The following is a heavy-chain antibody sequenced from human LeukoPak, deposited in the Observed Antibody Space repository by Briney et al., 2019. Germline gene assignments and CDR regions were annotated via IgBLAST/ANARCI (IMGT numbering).Heavy chain of an antibody. D-gene: IGHD3/OR15-3a*01. CDR2: INAGNGNT. V-gene: IGHV1-3*01. Sequence: ASVKVSCKASGYTFTSYAMHWVRQAPGQRLEWMGWINAGNGNTKYSQKFQGRVTITRDTSASTAYMELSSLRSEDTAVYYCARDAWTRTYFDYWGQGTLVTVSS. J-gene: IGHJ4*02. CDR1: GYTFTSYA. CDR3: ARDAWTRTYFDY.